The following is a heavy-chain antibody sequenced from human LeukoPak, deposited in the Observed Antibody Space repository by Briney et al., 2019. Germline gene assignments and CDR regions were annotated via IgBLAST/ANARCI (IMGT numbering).Heavy chain of an antibody. CDR3: ARLGYCSSTSCSLFYFDY. J-gene: IGHJ4*02. CDR1: GGSISSSSYY. D-gene: IGHD2-2*01. Sequence: KPSETLSLTCTVSGGSISSSSYYWGWIRQPPGKGLEWIGEINHSGSTNYNPSLKSRVTISVDTSKNQFSLKLSSVTAADTAVYYCARLGYCSSTSCSLFYFDYWGQGTLVTVSS. CDR2: INHSGST. V-gene: IGHV4-39*07.